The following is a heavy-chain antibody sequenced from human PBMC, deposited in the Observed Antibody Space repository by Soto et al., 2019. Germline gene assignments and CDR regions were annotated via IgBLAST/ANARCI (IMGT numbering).Heavy chain of an antibody. CDR1: GFTFSSYA. Sequence: GGSLRLSCPSSGFTFSSYAMSWVRQAPGKGLEWVSAISGSGGSTYYADSVKGRFTISRDNSKNTLYLQMNSLRAEDTAVYYCAKGLKGYCSGGSCYAHYYYMDVWGKGTTVTVSS. CDR3: AKGLKGYCSGGSCYAHYYYMDV. V-gene: IGHV3-23*01. J-gene: IGHJ6*03. CDR2: ISGSGGST. D-gene: IGHD2-15*01.